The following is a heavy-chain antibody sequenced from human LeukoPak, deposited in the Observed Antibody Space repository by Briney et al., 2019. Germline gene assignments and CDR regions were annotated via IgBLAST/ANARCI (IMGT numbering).Heavy chain of an antibody. V-gene: IGHV3-23*01. J-gene: IGHJ1*01. D-gene: IGHD1-1*01. Sequence: PGGSLRLSCAASGFTFSSYAMSWVRQAPGTGLEWVSVISGRGYTTYYADSVKGRFTISRDNSENRLFLQMNSLRAEDTAIYYCALQDGELYGDTWYKHFQHWGQGTLVTVSS. CDR1: GFTFSSYA. CDR2: ISGRGYTT. CDR3: ALQDGELYGDTWYKHFQH.